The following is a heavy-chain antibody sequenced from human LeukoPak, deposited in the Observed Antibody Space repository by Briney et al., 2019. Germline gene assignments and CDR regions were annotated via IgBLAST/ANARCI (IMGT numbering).Heavy chain of an antibody. CDR2: ISSSSSYI. D-gene: IGHD3-16*02. CDR1: GFTFSSYS. Sequence: GGSLRLSCAASGFTFSSYSMNWVRQAPGKGLEWVSSISSSSSYIYYADSVKGRFTISRDNAKNSLYLQMNSLRAEDTAVYYCARDTFGEVIVIPGAFDIWGQGTMVTVSS. CDR3: ARDTFGEVIVIPGAFDI. V-gene: IGHV3-21*01. J-gene: IGHJ3*02.